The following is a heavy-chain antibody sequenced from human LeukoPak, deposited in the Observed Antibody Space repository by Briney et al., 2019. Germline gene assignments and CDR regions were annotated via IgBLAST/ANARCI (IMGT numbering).Heavy chain of an antibody. D-gene: IGHD3-22*01. CDR2: ISAYNGNT. CDR1: GYTFTSYG. J-gene: IGHJ4*02. CDR3: ARLEYYDSSGSYPVGVY. V-gene: IGHV1-18*01. Sequence: ASVKVSCKASGYTFTSYGISWVRRAPGQGLEWMGWISAYNGNTNYAQKLQGRVTMTTDTSTSTAYMELRSLRSDDTAVYYCARLEYYDSSGSYPVGVYWGQGTLVTVSS.